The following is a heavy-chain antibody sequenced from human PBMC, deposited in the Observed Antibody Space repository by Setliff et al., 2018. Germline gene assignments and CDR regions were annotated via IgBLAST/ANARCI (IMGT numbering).Heavy chain of an antibody. CDR3: AKDKDVRVDYFDY. CDR1: GLTFSRYG. V-gene: IGHV3-30*02. Sequence: GGSLRLSCAASGLTFSRYGMYWVRQAPGKGLEWVAFIRYDGYNKYYADSVQGRFTISRDNSKSTLYLQMNSLRAEDTAIYYCAKDKDVRVDYFDYWGPGTLVTVSS. D-gene: IGHD3-10*01. J-gene: IGHJ4*02. CDR2: IRYDGYNK.